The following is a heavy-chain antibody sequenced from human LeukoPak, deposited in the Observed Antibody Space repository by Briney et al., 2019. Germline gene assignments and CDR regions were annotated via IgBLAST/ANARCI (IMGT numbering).Heavy chain of an antibody. V-gene: IGHV3-33*01. D-gene: IGHD1-26*01. CDR1: GSTFSSYG. CDR2: IWYDGSNR. CDR3: ARGSWPDY. Sequence: GGSLRLSCAASGSTFSSYGMHWVRQAPGKGLEWVAVIWYDGSNRYYADSVKGRFTISRDNSKNTLYLQMNSLRAEDTAVYYCARGSWPDYWGQGTLVTVSS. J-gene: IGHJ4*02.